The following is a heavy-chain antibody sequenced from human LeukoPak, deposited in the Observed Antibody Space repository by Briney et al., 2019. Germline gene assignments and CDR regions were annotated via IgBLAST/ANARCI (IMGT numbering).Heavy chain of an antibody. CDR2: ISWNGGNV. CDR3: AKDPDWFDP. Sequence: GGSLRLSCAASGFTFDDYAMHWVRQAPGKGLEWVSGISWNGGNVDYADSVKGRFTISRDNSKNTLYLQMNSLRAEDTAVYYCAKDPDWFDPWGQGTLVTVSS. V-gene: IGHV3-9*01. J-gene: IGHJ5*02. CDR1: GFTFDDYA.